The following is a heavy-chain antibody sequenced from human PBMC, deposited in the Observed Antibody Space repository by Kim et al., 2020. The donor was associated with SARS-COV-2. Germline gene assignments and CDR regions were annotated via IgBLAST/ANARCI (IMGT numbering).Heavy chain of an antibody. D-gene: IGHD3-10*01. Sequence: ASVKVSCKASGYTFTSYGISWVRQAPGQGLEWMGWISAYNGNTNYAQKLQGRVTMTTDTSTSTAYMELRSLRSDDTAVYYCARDPTLWFGELSPPRNWFDPWGQGTLVTVSS. V-gene: IGHV1-18*01. CDR1: GYTFTSYG. CDR3: ARDPTLWFGELSPPRNWFDP. J-gene: IGHJ5*02. CDR2: ISAYNGNT.